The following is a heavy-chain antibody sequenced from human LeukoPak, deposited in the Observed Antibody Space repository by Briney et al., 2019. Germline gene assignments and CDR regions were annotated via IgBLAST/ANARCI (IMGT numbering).Heavy chain of an antibody. CDR2: IYYSGTT. CDR3: AREDPQTTVPEGMDV. Sequence: SKTLSLTCTVSGGSISYYYWSWIRQSPGKGLEWIGYIYYSGTTNYNPSLKSRVTISVDTSKNQFSLQLRSVTAADTAVYYCAREDPQTTVPEGMDVWGQGTTVTVSS. J-gene: IGHJ6*02. CDR1: GGSISYYY. V-gene: IGHV4-59*01. D-gene: IGHD4-17*01.